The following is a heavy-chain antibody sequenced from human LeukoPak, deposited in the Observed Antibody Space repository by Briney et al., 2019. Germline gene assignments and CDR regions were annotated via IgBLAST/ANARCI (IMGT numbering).Heavy chain of an antibody. CDR2: INPNSGGT. V-gene: IGHV1-2*02. J-gene: IGHJ4*02. CDR3: ARDRRYYGSGSYIFDY. D-gene: IGHD3-10*01. CDR1: GYTFTGYY. Sequence: ASVKVSCKASGYTFTGYYIHWVRQAPGQGLEWMAWINPNSGGTNYAQKFQGRVTMTRDTSISTAYMELSRLRSDDTAVYYCARDRRYYGSGSYIFDYWGQGTLVTVSS.